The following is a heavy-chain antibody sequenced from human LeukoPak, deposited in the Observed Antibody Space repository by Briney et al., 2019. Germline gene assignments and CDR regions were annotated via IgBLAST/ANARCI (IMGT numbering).Heavy chain of an antibody. V-gene: IGHV3-23*01. CDR3: AKGGYDFWSGYSAGLNYYYYGMDV. CDR2: ISGSGGST. J-gene: IGHJ6*02. Sequence: GGSLRLSCAASGFTFSSYAMSWVRQAPGKGLEWVSAISGSGGSTYYADSVKGRFTISRDNSKNTLYLQMNGLRAEDTAVYYCAKGGYDFWSGYSAGLNYYYYGMDVWGQGTTVTVSS. D-gene: IGHD3-3*01. CDR1: GFTFSSYA.